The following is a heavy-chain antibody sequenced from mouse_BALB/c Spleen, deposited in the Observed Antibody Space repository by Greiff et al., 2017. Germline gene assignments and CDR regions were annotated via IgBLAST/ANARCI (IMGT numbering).Heavy chain of an antibody. Sequence: EVQLQQSGPELMKPGASVKISCKASGYSFTSYYMHWVKQSHGKSLEWIGYIDPFNGGTSYNQKFKGKATLTVDKSSSTAYMHLSSLTSEDSAVYYCARSEMITTWGYAMDYWGQGTSVTVSS. CDR2: IDPFNGGT. V-gene: IGHV1S135*01. J-gene: IGHJ4*01. CDR1: GYSFTSYY. D-gene: IGHD2-4*01. CDR3: ARSEMITTWGYAMDY.